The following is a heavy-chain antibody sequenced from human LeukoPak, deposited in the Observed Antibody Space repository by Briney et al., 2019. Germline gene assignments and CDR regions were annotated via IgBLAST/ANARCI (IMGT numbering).Heavy chain of an antibody. D-gene: IGHD1-1*01. CDR2: ISAYNGNT. J-gene: IGHJ3*02. CDR1: DYTFTSYG. CDR3: ARGRERFSDAFDI. V-gene: IGHV1-18*01. Sequence: GASVKVSCKASDYTFTSYGISWVRQAPGQGLEWMGWISAYNGNTNYAQKLQGRVTMTTDTSTSTAYMELSRLRSDDTAVYYCARGRERFSDAFDIWGQGTMVTVSS.